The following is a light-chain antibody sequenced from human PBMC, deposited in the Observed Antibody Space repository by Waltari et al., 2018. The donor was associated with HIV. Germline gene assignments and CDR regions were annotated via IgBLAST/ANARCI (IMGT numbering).Light chain of an antibody. J-gene: IGKJ2*01. CDR2: GAS. CDR3: QQYGSSSYT. CDR1: QSVSSSY. V-gene: IGKV3-20*01. Sequence: EIVLTQSPGTLSLSPGERATLSCRASQSVSSSYLAWYQQKPGQAPRLLIYGASSRATGIPDRFSGSGSGTDFTLTISRLDPEDFAVYYCQQYGSSSYTFGQGTKLEIK.